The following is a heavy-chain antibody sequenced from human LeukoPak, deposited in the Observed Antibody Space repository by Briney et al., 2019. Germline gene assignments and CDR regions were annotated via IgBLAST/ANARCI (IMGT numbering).Heavy chain of an antibody. Sequence: SETLSLTCTVSGGSISSGDYYWSWIRQPPGKGLEWIGYIYYSGSGYYNPSLWSRVTISVDTSKNQFSLKLSSVTAADTAVYYCARVTGGSGNYYSPLHYYFDYWGQGTLVTVSS. CDR3: ARVTGGSGNYYSPLHYYFDY. V-gene: IGHV4-30-4*01. CDR1: GGSISSGDYY. CDR2: IYYSGSG. J-gene: IGHJ4*02. D-gene: IGHD3-10*01.